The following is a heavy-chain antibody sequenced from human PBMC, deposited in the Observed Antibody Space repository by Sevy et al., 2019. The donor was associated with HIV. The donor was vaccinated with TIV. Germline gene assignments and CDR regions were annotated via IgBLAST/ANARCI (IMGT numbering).Heavy chain of an antibody. CDR2: INPKTGGT. V-gene: IGHV1-2*02. D-gene: IGHD3-22*01. CDR1: GYTFTGYY. J-gene: IGHJ4*02. CDR3: ARMGDYFDTSGYYPFKY. Sequence: ASVKVSCKASGYTFTGYYVHWLRQAPGQGLEWMGWINPKTGGTYFAKKFQDRVTITTGTSITTAYMELSGLRFDDTAVYYCARMGDYFDTSGYYPFKYWGQGTLVTVSS.